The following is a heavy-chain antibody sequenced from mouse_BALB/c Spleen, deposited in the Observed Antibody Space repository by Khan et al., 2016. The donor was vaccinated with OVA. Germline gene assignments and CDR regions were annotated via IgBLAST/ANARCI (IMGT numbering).Heavy chain of an antibody. J-gene: IGHJ3*01. D-gene: IGHD1-1*01. CDR1: GYTFTSYV. V-gene: IGHV1S136*01. Sequence: VQLKQSGPELVKPGASVKMSCKASGYTFTSYVMHWVKQKPGLGLEWIGYIYPFNDDTKYNEKFKGKATLTSDKSSCTAYMELSSLTSEDSAVYYCAPVGNYYVSFAYWGQGTLVTVSA. CDR2: IYPFNDDT. CDR3: APVGNYYVSFAY.